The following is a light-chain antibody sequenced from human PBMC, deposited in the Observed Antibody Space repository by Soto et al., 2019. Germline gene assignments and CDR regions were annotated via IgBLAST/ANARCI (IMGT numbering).Light chain of an antibody. J-gene: IGKJ5*01. V-gene: IGKV1-39*01. CDR1: ESISRH. Sequence: DIQMTQSPSSLSASVGDRVTITCRASESISRHLNWYQQKPGKAPKLLIYAASSLQNGVPSRFSGGRSGTDFTLTISNLQPEDFANYYCQQSYSTLSITFGQGTRLEIK. CDR3: QQSYSTLSIT. CDR2: AAS.